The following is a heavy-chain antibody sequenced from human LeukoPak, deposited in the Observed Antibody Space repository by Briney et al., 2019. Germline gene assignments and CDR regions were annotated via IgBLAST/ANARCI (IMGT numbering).Heavy chain of an antibody. J-gene: IGHJ5*02. CDR1: GGSISGYY. CDR2: IYYTGIT. V-gene: IGHV4-59*01. Sequence: PSETLSLTCTVSGGSISGYYWSWIRQSPGKGLEWIGYIYYTGITAYNPSLGSRVTISVDRSNTQVSLRLTSVTAGDTGVYYCARLHSSRAEEFDPWGQGTLVTVSS. CDR3: ARLHSSRAEEFDP.